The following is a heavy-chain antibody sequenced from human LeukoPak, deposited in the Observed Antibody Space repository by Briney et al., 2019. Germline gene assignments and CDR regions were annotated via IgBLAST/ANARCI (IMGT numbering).Heavy chain of an antibody. V-gene: IGHV3-23*01. CDR1: GFTFSIYA. D-gene: IGHD6-19*01. CDR2: SSGSGGGT. CDR3: VKESSGGADAFDI. Sequence: GGSLRLSCASSGFTFSIYAMSWVRQAPGKGLELVSGSSGSGGGTYYAGSVKGRFTLSRDNSKNTLYLQMNSLRVEDTAIYYCVKESSGGADAFDIWGQGTMVTVSS. J-gene: IGHJ3*02.